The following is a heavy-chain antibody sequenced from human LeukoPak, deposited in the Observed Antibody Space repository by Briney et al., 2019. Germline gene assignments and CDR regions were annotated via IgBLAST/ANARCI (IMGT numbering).Heavy chain of an antibody. V-gene: IGHV3-7*01. CDR1: GFTFSSYW. Sequence: GGSLRLSCAASGFTFSSYWMSWVRQAPGKGLEWVANIKQDGSEKYYVDSVKGRFTISRDNARTSLYLQINSLRAEDTAVYYCARDRRSSGWYDFDYWGQGTLVTVSS. J-gene: IGHJ4*02. CDR2: IKQDGSEK. D-gene: IGHD6-19*01. CDR3: ARDRRSSGWYDFDY.